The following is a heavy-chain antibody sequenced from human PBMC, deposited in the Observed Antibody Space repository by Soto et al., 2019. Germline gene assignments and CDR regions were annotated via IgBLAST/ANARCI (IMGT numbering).Heavy chain of an antibody. J-gene: IGHJ5*01. CDR2: IYYSGST. V-gene: IGHV4-59*12. CDR1: GGSISSYY. D-gene: IGHD6-19*01. Sequence: SETLSLTCTVSGGSISSYYWSWIRQPPGKGLEWIGYIYYSGSTNYNPSLKSRVTISVDTSKNQFSLKLSSVTAADTAVYYFARGYSSGWYGWFDFWGQGTLVIVSS. CDR3: ARGYSSGWYGWFDF.